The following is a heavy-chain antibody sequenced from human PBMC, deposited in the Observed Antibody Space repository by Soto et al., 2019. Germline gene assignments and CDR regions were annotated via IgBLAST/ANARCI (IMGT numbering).Heavy chain of an antibody. Sequence: EVQLVESGGGLVQPGGSLRLSCAASGFTFSSYWMHWVRQAPGKGLVWVSRINGDGSSTNFADSVKGRFTISRDNAKNRVYLQMNSLRAEDTAVYYCARVYCSSTSCYHFYSMDVWGTGTTVTVSS. CDR2: INGDGSST. CDR1: GFTFSSYW. V-gene: IGHV3-74*01. CDR3: ARVYCSSTSCYHFYSMDV. D-gene: IGHD2-2*01. J-gene: IGHJ6*03.